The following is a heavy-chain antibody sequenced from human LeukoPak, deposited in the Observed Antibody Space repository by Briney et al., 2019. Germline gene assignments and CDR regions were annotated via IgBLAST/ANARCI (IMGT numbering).Heavy chain of an antibody. V-gene: IGHV3-33*06. CDR1: GFTFSHYG. D-gene: IGHD4-11*01. Sequence: GGSLRLSCAASGFTFSHYGMHWVRQAPGTGLEWMAVIWSDASDKYYANSVKGRFTISRDNSKNSLYLQMNSLRAEDTAVYYCAKDAQRGFDYSNSLDYWGQGTRVTVSS. CDR2: IWSDASDK. CDR3: AKDAQRGFDYSNSLDY. J-gene: IGHJ4*02.